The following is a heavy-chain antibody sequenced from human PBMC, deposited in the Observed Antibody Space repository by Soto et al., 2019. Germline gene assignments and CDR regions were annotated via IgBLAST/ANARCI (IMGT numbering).Heavy chain of an antibody. CDR3: ARGNPRWLQLWSFDL. CDR2: IIPIFGTA. J-gene: IGHJ2*01. V-gene: IGHV1-69*12. D-gene: IGHD5-12*01. Sequence: QVQLVQSGAGVKKPGSSVTVSCKASGGTFSSYTISWVRQAPGQGLEWMGGIIPIFGTANYAQKFQGRVTITADDYTSAAYMECSSLRSEDTGVYYWARGNPRWLQLWSFDLWGRGNMVTVSS. CDR1: GGTFSSYT.